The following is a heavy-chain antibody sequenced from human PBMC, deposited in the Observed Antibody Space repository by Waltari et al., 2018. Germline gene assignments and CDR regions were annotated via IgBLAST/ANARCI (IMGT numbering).Heavy chain of an antibody. V-gene: IGHV4-4*02. J-gene: IGHJ4*02. Sequence: QLQLQQSGPGLVTPSESLSLTCGVPGDSMSDNYWWSGVRQAPEKGLEWIGQIHRSGRTYYNPSLESRVSVSMDTSNNKFFLKLSSAIAADTAVYYCARDRGRGLYFDSWGQGTLVTVSP. D-gene: IGHD2-15*01. CDR1: GDSMSDNYW. CDR2: IHRSGRT. CDR3: ARDRGRGLYFDS.